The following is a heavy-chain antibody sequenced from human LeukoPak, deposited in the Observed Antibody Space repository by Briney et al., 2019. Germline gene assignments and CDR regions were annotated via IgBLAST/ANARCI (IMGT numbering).Heavy chain of an antibody. CDR1: GGTFSSYA. D-gene: IGHD3-3*01. CDR3: ARDRRTIFGVVIIPVGNAFDI. Sequence: SVKVSCKASGGTFSSYAISWVRQAPGQGLEWMGGIIPIFGTANYAQKFQGRVTITADESTSTAYMELSSLRSEDTAVYYCARDRRTIFGVVIIPVGNAFDIWGQGTMVTVSS. CDR2: IIPIFGTA. J-gene: IGHJ3*02. V-gene: IGHV1-69*13.